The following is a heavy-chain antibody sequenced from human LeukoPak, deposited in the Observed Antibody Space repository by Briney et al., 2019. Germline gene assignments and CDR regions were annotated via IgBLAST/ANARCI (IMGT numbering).Heavy chain of an antibody. J-gene: IGHJ5*02. CDR3: AKGGSSLSGSYSHNWFDP. V-gene: IGHV3-30*02. CDR2: IRYDGSNK. D-gene: IGHD1-26*01. Sequence: PGGSLRLSCAASGFTFSSYGMHWVRQAPGKGLEWVAFIRYDGSNKYYADSVKGRFTISRDNSKNTLYLQMNSLRAEDTAVYYCAKGGSSLSGSYSHNWFDPWGQGTLVTVSS. CDR1: GFTFSSYG.